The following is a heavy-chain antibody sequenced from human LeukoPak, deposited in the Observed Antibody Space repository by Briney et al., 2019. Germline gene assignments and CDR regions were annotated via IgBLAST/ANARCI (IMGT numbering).Heavy chain of an antibody. V-gene: IGHV3-11*01. Sequence: GGSLRLSCAASGFTFSDYYMSWIRQAPGKGLEWVSYISSSGSTIYYADSVKGRFTISRDSAKNSLYLQMNSLRAEDTAVYYCARDRSATLYYYDSSGPDAFDIWGQGTMVTVSS. D-gene: IGHD3-22*01. J-gene: IGHJ3*02. CDR1: GFTFSDYY. CDR2: ISSSGSTI. CDR3: ARDRSATLYYYDSSGPDAFDI.